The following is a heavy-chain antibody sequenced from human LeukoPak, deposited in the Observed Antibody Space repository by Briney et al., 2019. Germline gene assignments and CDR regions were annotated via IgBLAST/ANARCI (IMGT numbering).Heavy chain of an antibody. CDR2: INHSGST. J-gene: IGHJ4*02. V-gene: IGHV4-34*01. Sequence: SESLSLTCAVYGGSFSGFYRSWVRHPPGRGLEWIGEINHSGSTNYYPSLKSGVTISVDTSKNRFSLNLSSVTAADTAAYYCARAADFWGGYYATIYFDYWGQGTLVTVSS. CDR1: GGSFSGFY. CDR3: ARAADFWGGYYATIYFDY. D-gene: IGHD3-3*01.